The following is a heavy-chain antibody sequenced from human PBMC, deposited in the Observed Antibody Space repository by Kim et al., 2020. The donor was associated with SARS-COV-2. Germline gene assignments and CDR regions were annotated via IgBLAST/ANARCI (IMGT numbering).Heavy chain of an antibody. CDR2: ISRNSDYI. D-gene: IGHD3-10*01. V-gene: IGHV3-21*01. J-gene: IGHJ4*02. CDR1: EFTFSRYS. Sequence: GGSLRLSCAASEFTFSRYSMNWVRQAPGKGLEWVSTISRNSDYIYYADSVEGRFTISRDNSKNSLYLQMNSLRADDTAMYYCARDRSLGRPGGCDYLGQGTLVTVSS. CDR3: ARDRSLGRPGGCDY.